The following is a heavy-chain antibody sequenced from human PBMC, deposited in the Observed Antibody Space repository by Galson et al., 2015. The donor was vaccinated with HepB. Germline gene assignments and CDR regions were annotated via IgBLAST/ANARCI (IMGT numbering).Heavy chain of an antibody. V-gene: IGHV1-69*13. CDR2: IIPIFGTA. CDR3: ARSRWLQLPFDY. Sequence: SVKVSCKASGGTFSSYAISWVRQAPGQGLEWMGGIIPIFGTANYAQKFQVRVTITADESTSTAYMELSSLRSEDTAVYYCARSRWLQLPFDYWGQGTLVTVSS. J-gene: IGHJ4*02. D-gene: IGHD5-24*01. CDR1: GGTFSSYA.